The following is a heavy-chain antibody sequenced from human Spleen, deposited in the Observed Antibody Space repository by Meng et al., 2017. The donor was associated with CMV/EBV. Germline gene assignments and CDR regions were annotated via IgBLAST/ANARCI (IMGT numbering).Heavy chain of an antibody. Sequence: SGPTLVKPTATLTLTCTVSGFSLSNARMGVSWIRQPPGKALEWLAHIFSNDEKSYSTSLKSRLTISKDTSKSQVVLTMTNMDPVDTATYYCARIRLCSSASCYLFGMDVWGQGTTVTVSS. CDR1: GFSLSNARMG. CDR2: IFSNDEK. J-gene: IGHJ6*02. CDR3: ARIRLCSSASCYLFGMDV. V-gene: IGHV2-26*01. D-gene: IGHD2-2*01.